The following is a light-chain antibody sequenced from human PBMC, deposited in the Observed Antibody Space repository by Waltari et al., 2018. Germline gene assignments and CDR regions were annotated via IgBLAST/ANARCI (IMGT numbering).Light chain of an antibody. Sequence: ETVFTQSTGTLSLSPGERGKLSCRARQSISSSYLAWSRQKHGQAPSLLIHGASSRATGIPDRFSGSGSGTDFTLTISRLEPEDFAVYYCQQYGSSPPFTFGQGTKLEI. CDR2: GAS. CDR1: QSISSSY. CDR3: QQYGSSPPFT. J-gene: IGKJ2*01. V-gene: IGKV3-20*01.